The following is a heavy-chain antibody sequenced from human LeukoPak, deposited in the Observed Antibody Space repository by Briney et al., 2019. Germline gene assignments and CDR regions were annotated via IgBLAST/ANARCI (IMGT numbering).Heavy chain of an antibody. Sequence: GGSLRLSCAASGFTFSSYAMYWVRQAPGKGLEWVSTIRGSGGTTYYADSVKGRFTISRDNSKNTLYLQMNSLRAEDTAVYYCVALTMVRGVIDYWGQGTLVTVSS. J-gene: IGHJ4*02. CDR3: VALTMVRGVIDY. CDR1: GFTFSSYA. D-gene: IGHD3-10*01. V-gene: IGHV3-23*01. CDR2: IRGSGGTT.